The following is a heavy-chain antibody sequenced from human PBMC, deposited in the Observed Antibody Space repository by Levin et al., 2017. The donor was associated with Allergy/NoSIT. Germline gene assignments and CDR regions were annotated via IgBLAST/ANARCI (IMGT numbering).Heavy chain of an antibody. CDR1: GFTFSSYA. V-gene: IGHV3-23*01. CDR3: AKEARRLRFLEWLLYWDY. Sequence: LSLTCAASGFTFSSYAMSWVRQAPGKGLEWVSAISGSGGSTYYADSVKGRFTISRDNSKNTLYLQMNSLRAEDTAVYYCAKEARRLRFLEWLLYWDYWGQGTLVTVSS. D-gene: IGHD3-3*01. CDR2: ISGSGGST. J-gene: IGHJ4*02.